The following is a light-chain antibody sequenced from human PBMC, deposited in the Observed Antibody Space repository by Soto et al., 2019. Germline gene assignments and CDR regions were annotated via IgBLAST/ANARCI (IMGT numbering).Light chain of an antibody. V-gene: IGKV3-20*01. CDR1: QSVSSSN. CDR2: GAS. Sequence: EIVLTQSPGTLSLSPGERATLSCRGSQSVSSSNLAWYQKKPGQDPRILIYGASNRASGIPVRVSGGGSGTDFNLTISRLETEDFALYYCQQYGSSTITFGQGTRLEIK. CDR3: QQYGSSTIT. J-gene: IGKJ5*01.